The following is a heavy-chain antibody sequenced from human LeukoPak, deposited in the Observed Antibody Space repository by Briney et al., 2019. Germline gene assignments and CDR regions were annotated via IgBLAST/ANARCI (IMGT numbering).Heavy chain of an antibody. CDR2: INHSGST. Sequence: SETLSLTCAVYGGSFSGYYWSWIRQPPGKGLEWIGEINHSGSTNYNPSLKSRVTISVDTSKNQFSLKLSSVTAADTAVYYCARGYSDIVVVVAATFFDYWGQGTLVTVSS. CDR3: ARGYSDIVVVVAATFFDY. V-gene: IGHV4-34*01. CDR1: GGSFSGYY. D-gene: IGHD2-15*01. J-gene: IGHJ4*02.